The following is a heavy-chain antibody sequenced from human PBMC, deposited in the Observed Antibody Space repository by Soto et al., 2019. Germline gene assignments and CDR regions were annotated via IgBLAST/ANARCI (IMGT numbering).Heavy chain of an antibody. CDR2: IGTRSDI. J-gene: IGHJ6*02. CDR3: AREETAWPPAYGLDV. D-gene: IGHD2-21*02. Sequence: EVQLVESGGGLVKPGGSLRLSCVASGFTFSTYSMNWVRQAPGKGLEWVSTIGTRSDIYYAESVKGRFTISRDNAKNSPSLQMNRLRVEDTAVYYCAREETAWPPAYGLDVWGQGTPVTASS. V-gene: IGHV3-21*02. CDR1: GFTFSTYS.